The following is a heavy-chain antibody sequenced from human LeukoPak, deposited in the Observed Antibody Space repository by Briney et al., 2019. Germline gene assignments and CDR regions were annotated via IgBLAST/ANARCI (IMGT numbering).Heavy chain of an antibody. CDR3: AKDRLGTLDAFDI. D-gene: IGHD3-9*01. V-gene: IGHV3-30*18. CDR1: GFTVSSNY. Sequence: PGGSLRLSCAASGFTVSSNYMNWVRQAPGKGLEWMAVISYDGNNKYYADSVKGRFTISRDNSKNTLYLQIDSLRAGDTAVYYCAKDRLGTLDAFDIWGQGTMVTVSS. CDR2: ISYDGNNK. J-gene: IGHJ3*02.